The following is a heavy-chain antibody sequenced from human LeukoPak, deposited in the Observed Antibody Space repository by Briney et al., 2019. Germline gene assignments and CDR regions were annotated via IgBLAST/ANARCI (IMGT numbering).Heavy chain of an antibody. Sequence: SETLSLTCTVSGGSISSYYWSWIRQPPGKGLEWIGYIYYSGSTNYNPSLKSRVTISVDTSKNQFSLKLSSVTAADTAVYYCAQLSGYDSTFDYWGQGTLVTVSS. J-gene: IGHJ4*02. CDR3: AQLSGYDSTFDY. V-gene: IGHV4-59*08. CDR2: IYYSGST. CDR1: GGSISSYY. D-gene: IGHD5-12*01.